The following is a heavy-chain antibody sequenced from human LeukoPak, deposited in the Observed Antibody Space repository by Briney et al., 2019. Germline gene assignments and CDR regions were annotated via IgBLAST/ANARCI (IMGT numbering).Heavy chain of an antibody. CDR1: GYTFTGYY. CDR2: INPNSGGT. Sequence: ASVKVSCKASGYTFTGYYMHWVRQAPGQGLEWMGWINPNSGGTNYAQKLQGRVTMTTDTSTTTAYMELRSLRSDDTAVYYCARGTSWPPYFFDYWGQGTLVTVSS. J-gene: IGHJ4*02. V-gene: IGHV1-2*02. CDR3: ARGTSWPPYFFDY. D-gene: IGHD6-13*01.